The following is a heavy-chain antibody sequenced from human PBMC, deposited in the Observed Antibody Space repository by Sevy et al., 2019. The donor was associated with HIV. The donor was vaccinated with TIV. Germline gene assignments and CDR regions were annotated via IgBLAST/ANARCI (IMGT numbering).Heavy chain of an antibody. CDR1: GGSISSSSYY. CDR3: AIHPVPLYYYGSESPWDV. Sequence: SETLSLTCTVSGGSISSSSYYWGWIRQPPGKGLEWIGSIYYSGSTYYNPSLKSRVTISVDTSKNQFSLKLSSVTAADTAVYYCAIHPVPLYYYGSESPWDVWGQGTTVTVSS. D-gene: IGHD3-10*01. J-gene: IGHJ6*02. CDR2: IYYSGST. V-gene: IGHV4-39*01.